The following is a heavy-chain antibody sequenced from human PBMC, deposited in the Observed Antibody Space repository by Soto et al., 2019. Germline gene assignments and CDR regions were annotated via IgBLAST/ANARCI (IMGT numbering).Heavy chain of an antibody. J-gene: IGHJ6*02. D-gene: IGHD3-22*01. CDR1: GYTFTGYY. CDR2: INPNSGGT. V-gene: IGHV1-2*04. CDR3: AREILYYYDSSGYLDYYYGMDV. Sequence: ASVKVSCKASGYTFTGYYMHWVRHAPGQGLEWMGWINPNSGGTNYAQKFQGWVTMTRDTSISTAYMELSRLRSDDTAVYYCAREILYYYDSSGYLDYYYGMDVWGQGTTVTVSS.